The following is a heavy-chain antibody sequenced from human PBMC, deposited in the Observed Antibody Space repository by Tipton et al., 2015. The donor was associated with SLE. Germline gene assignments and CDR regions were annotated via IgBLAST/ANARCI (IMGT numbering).Heavy chain of an antibody. CDR2: ISYDGSNK. J-gene: IGHJ4*02. CDR3: ARDGSSRD. V-gene: IGHV3-30-3*01. Sequence: RSLRLSCAASGFTFSSYAMHWVRQAPGKGLEWVAVISYDGSNKYYADSVKGRFTISRDNSKNTLYLQMNSLRAEDTAVYYCARDGSSRDWGQGTLVTVSS. D-gene: IGHD6-6*01. CDR1: GFTFSSYA.